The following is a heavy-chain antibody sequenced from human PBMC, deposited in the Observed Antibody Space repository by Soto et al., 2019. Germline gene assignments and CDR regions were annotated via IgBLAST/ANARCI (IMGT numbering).Heavy chain of an antibody. CDR3: ARVHIVRFLECTHGMDV. CDR1: GFTFCSYW. D-gene: IGHD3-3*01. V-gene: IGHV3-30-3*01. Sequence: GGSLRLSCAASGFTFCSYWMHWVRQAPGKGLEWVAGISSDGSNKYYADSVKGRFTISRDNSKNTLYLQMNSLRAEDTAVYYCARVHIVRFLECTHGMDVWGQGTTVTVSS. J-gene: IGHJ6*02. CDR2: ISSDGSNK.